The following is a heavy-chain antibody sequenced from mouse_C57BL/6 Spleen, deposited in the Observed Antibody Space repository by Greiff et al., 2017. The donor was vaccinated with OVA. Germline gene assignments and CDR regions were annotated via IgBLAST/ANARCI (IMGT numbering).Heavy chain of an antibody. CDR2: ISSGSSTI. D-gene: IGHD2-4*01. Sequence: EVNLVESGGGLVKPGGSLKLSCAASGFTFSDYGMHWVRQAPEKGLEWVAYISSGSSTIYYADTVKGRFTISRDNAKNTLFLQMTSLRSEDTAMYYCARAWGYDYDGDFDYWGQGTTLTVSS. CDR1: GFTFSDYG. J-gene: IGHJ2*01. CDR3: ARAWGYDYDGDFDY. V-gene: IGHV5-17*01.